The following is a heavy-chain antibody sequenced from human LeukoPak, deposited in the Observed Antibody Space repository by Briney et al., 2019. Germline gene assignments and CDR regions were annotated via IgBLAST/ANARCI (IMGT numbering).Heavy chain of an antibody. CDR1: GFTFSSYW. D-gene: IGHD6-19*01. Sequence: GGSLRLSCAASGFTFSSYWMSWVRQAPGKGLEWVANIKQDGSEKYYVDSVKGRFTISRDNAKNSLYLQMNSLRAEDTAVYYCASSGSGWYYYYYYYYMDVWGKGTTVTVSS. V-gene: IGHV3-7*01. J-gene: IGHJ6*03. CDR3: ASSGSGWYYYYYYYYMDV. CDR2: IKQDGSEK.